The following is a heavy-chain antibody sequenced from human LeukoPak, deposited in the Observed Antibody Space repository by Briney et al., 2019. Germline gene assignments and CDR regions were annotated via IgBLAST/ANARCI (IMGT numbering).Heavy chain of an antibody. D-gene: IGHD1-26*01. Sequence: SETLSLTCTVSGGSISNYYWSWIRQPPGKGLEWIGYIYYSGSTNYNPSLKSRVTISVDTSKNQFSLKLSSVTAADTAVYYCARLKGPQGTKGWELLYYWGQGTLVTVSS. CDR2: IYYSGST. CDR3: ARLKGPQGTKGWELLYY. V-gene: IGHV4-59*08. J-gene: IGHJ4*02. CDR1: GGSISNYY.